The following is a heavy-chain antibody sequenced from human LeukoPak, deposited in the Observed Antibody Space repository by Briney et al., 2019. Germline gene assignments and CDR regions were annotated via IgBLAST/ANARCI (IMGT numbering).Heavy chain of an antibody. CDR3: ARDIHSVAFDI. Sequence: PGGSLRLSCAASGFTFTAYTINWVRQAPGKGLEWVSYISVSTTDIDYADSVKGRFTISRDNAKRSVYLQMNSLGVEDTAVYYCARDIHSVAFDIWGQGTMVTVSS. J-gene: IGHJ3*02. CDR2: ISVSTTDI. V-gene: IGHV3-21*01. CDR1: GFTFTAYT.